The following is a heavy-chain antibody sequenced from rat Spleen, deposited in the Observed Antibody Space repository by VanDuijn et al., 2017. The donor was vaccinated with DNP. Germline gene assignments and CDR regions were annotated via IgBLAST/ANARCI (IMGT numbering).Heavy chain of an antibody. D-gene: IGHD1-4*01. Sequence: EVQLVESGGGPVQPGRSLKLSCVASGFIFSNYWMTWIRQAPGKGLEWVAYTTIGDGSVYYRDFVKGRFTMSRDKAKNTLYLQMDSLRSEDTATYYCAGRPPPTRGPFDYWGQGVTVTVSS. J-gene: IGHJ2*01. CDR3: AGRPPPTRGPFDY. CDR1: GFIFSNYW. V-gene: IGHV5-31*01. CDR2: TTIGDGSV.